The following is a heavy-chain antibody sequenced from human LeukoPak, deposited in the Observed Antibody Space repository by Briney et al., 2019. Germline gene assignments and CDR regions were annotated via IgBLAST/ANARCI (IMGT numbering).Heavy chain of an antibody. CDR1: GFTFSSYW. CDR2: INQDGSEK. Sequence: GGSLRLSCAASGFTFSSYWMSCVRQAPGRGLEWVANINQDGSEKYYVDSVKGRFTISRDNAKNSLYLQMNSLRAEDTAVYFCARRIGYCSGTSCYAGDDAFDIWGQGTMVTVSS. V-gene: IGHV3-7*01. J-gene: IGHJ3*02. D-gene: IGHD2-2*01. CDR3: ARRIGYCSGTSCYAGDDAFDI.